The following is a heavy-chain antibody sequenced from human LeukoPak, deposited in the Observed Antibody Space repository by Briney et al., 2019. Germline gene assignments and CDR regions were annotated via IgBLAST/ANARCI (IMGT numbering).Heavy chain of an antibody. Sequence: SETLSLTCTVSGGSISSYYWSWIRQPPGKGLEWIGYIYYSGSTNYNPSLKSRVTISVDTSKNQFSLKLSSVTAADTAVYYCARGPGFVMTTSPFDYWGQGTLVTVSS. V-gene: IGHV4-59*12. J-gene: IGHJ4*02. D-gene: IGHD3-16*01. CDR1: GGSISSYY. CDR2: IYYSGST. CDR3: ARGPGFVMTTSPFDY.